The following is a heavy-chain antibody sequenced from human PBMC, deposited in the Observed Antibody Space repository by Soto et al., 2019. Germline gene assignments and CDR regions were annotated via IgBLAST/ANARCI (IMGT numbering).Heavy chain of an antibody. D-gene: IGHD6-6*01. Sequence: QVQLQESGPGLVKPSQTLSLTCTVSGGSISSGGYYWSWIRQHPGKGLEWIGYIYYSGSTYYNPSLKSRVTISVDTSKHQFSLKLSSVTAADTAVYYCARERNNSSPGYYYYYYMDVWGKGTTVTVSS. CDR3: ARERNNSSPGYYYYYYMDV. J-gene: IGHJ6*03. CDR1: GGSISSGGYY. CDR2: IYYSGST. V-gene: IGHV4-31*03.